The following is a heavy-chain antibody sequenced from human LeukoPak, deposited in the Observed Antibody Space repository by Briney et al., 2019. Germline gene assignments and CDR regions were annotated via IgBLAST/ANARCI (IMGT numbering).Heavy chain of an antibody. D-gene: IGHD5-18*01. CDR3: ARIGVDTATDY. J-gene: IGHJ4*02. CDR2: IYYSGST. V-gene: IGHV4-59*01. Sequence: SETLSLTCTVSGGSISSYYWSWIRQPPGKGLEWIGYIYYSGSTNYNPSPKSRVTISVDTSKNQFSLKLSSVTAADTAVYYCARIGVDTATDYWGQGTLVTVSS. CDR1: GGSISSYY.